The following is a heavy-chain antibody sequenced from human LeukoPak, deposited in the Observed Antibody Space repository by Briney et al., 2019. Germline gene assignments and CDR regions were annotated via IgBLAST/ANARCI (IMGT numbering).Heavy chain of an antibody. J-gene: IGHJ4*02. D-gene: IGHD2-21*01. CDR3: ARKGQEHLPTYFDH. V-gene: IGHV4-30-2*06. CDR2: IWPSWSN. CDR1: GGSISSGPYF. Sequence: SETLSLTCSVSGGSISSGPYFWSRIPQSPGQGLEWIGYIWPSWSNNYNPSLSGRVAISLDKSKKHFILMDNDVTDEEAAFYYGARKGQEHLPTYFDHWGGGIRVTVPS.